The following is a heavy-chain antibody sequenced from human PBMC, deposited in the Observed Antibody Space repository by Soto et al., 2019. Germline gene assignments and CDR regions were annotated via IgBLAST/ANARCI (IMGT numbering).Heavy chain of an antibody. CDR1: GFSFTRHA. CDR2: ISDTGSST. Sequence: EVQLLESGGGLVQPGGSLRLSCAASGFSFTRHAMSWVRQAPGKGLEWVSAISDTGSSTWYADSVKGRFTISRDNSKNTLSLQMNSLRAEDTAVYYCAKGSASVRPYYFDYWGQGSLVTVSS. J-gene: IGHJ4*02. D-gene: IGHD3-10*01. V-gene: IGHV3-23*01. CDR3: AKGSASVRPYYFDY.